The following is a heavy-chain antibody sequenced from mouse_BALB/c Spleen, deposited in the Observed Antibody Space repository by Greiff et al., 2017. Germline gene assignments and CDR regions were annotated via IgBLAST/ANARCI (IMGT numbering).Heavy chain of an antibody. CDR3: ARRDGYHYFDY. CDR1: GYTFTSYT. V-gene: IGHV1-4*01. CDR2: INPSSGYT. J-gene: IGHJ2*01. Sequence: VMLVESGAELARPGASVKMSCKASGYTFTSYTMHWVKQRPGQGLEWIGYINPSSGYTNYNQKFKDKATLTADKSSSTAYMQLSSLTSEDSAVYYCARRDGYHYFDYWGQGTTLTVSS. D-gene: IGHD1-2*01.